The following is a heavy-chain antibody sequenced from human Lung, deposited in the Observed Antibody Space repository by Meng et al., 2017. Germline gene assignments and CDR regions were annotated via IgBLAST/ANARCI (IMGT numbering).Heavy chain of an antibody. J-gene: IGHJ4*02. Sequence: QARVQQWGHLLWQSAAPPSLPRFVSGGAYSCCSWGGSRQHPRRRGLWCLEINLSGGTTYNPPLASRAPISVDTSPNNLSLQLSSVTAAESTVYYCARGPTTMANDFDYWGQGTLVTVSS. CDR1: GGAYSCCS. CDR3: ARGPTTMANDFDY. CDR2: INLSGGT. D-gene: IGHD4-11*01. V-gene: IGHV4-34*01.